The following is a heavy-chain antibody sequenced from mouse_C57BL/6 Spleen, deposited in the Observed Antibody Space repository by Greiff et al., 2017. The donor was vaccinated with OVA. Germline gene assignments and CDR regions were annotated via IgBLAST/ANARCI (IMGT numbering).Heavy chain of an antibody. V-gene: IGHV1-82*01. CDR3: ASPIYYGNYDYAMDY. CDR2: IYPGAGDT. CDR1: GYAFSSSW. D-gene: IGHD2-1*01. Sequence: QVQLQQSGPELVKPGASVKISCKASGYAFSSSWMNWVKQRPGKGLEWIGRIYPGAGDTNYNGKFKGKATLTADKSSSTAYMQLSSLTSEDSAVYFCASPIYYGNYDYAMDYWGQGTSVTVSS. J-gene: IGHJ4*01.